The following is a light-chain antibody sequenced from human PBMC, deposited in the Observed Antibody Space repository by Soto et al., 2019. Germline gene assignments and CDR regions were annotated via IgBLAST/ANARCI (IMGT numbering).Light chain of an antibody. Sequence: DIQMTQSPSTLSGSVGDRVTITCRASQTISSWLAWYQQKPGKAPKLLIYKASTLKSGVPSRFSGSGSGTDFTLTISSLQPEDSATYYCQQANSFPVTFGRGTKVDIK. J-gene: IGKJ1*01. CDR2: KAS. CDR3: QQANSFPVT. V-gene: IGKV1-5*03. CDR1: QTISSW.